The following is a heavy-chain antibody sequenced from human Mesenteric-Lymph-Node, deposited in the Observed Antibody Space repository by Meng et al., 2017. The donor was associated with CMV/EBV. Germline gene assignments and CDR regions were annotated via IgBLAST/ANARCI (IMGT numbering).Heavy chain of an antibody. CDR1: DYTFTSYD. D-gene: IGHD3-3*01. V-gene: IGHV1-8*01. CDR3: ARGGLKYYDFWSGFPTGDAFDI. Sequence: ASVKVSCKASDYTFTSYDINWVRQAAGQGPEWMGWINPYSGKGGSAQKFQGRVTITRDTSINTAYMELSSLTSEDTAIYYCARGGLKYYDFWSGFPTGDAFDIWGQGTEVTVSS. J-gene: IGHJ3*02. CDR2: INPYSGKG.